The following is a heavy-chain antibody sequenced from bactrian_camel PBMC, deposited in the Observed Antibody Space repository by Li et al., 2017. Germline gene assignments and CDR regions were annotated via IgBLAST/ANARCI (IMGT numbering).Heavy chain of an antibody. V-gene: IGHV3S42*01. J-gene: IGHJ6*01. D-gene: IGHD6*01. CDR3: AARQIPLFRGSTWHLTSTDFDY. CDR2: IHRGGNT. Sequence: VQLVESGGGSVQAGGSLRLSCAASGYTYTPYYMGWFRQVPGKAREGVAAIHRGGNTTYADSVKGRFTISKDNAESTLYLQMNSLKPEDTAMYFCAARQIPLFRGSTWHLTSTDFDYWGQGTQVTVS. CDR1: GYTYTPYY.